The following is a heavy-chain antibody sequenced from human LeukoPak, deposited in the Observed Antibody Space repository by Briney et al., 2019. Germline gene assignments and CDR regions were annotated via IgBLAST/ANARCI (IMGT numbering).Heavy chain of an antibody. Sequence: SVKVSCKASGFTFSNSAIQWVRQARGQRLEWIGWIIVGSGRTHYSQNLQERLTITRDMSTNTAYMELSSLRSEDTAVYYCARALLYDSSGYYFYYYYMDVWGKGTTVTVSS. CDR3: ARALLYDSSGYYFYYYYMDV. J-gene: IGHJ6*03. CDR1: GFTFSNSA. CDR2: IIVGSGRT. V-gene: IGHV1-58*02. D-gene: IGHD3-22*01.